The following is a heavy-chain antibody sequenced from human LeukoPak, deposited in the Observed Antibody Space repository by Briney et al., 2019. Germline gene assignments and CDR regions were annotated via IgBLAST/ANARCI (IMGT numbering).Heavy chain of an antibody. CDR1: GFTFSSYG. V-gene: IGHV3-23*01. J-gene: IGHJ1*01. CDR2: ISTSGGST. D-gene: IGHD2-15*01. CDR3: ARPTSFEGLVAAMEE. Sequence: PGGSLRLSCAASGFTFSSYGMSWVRQAPGKGLEWVSAISTSGGSTYYADSVKGRFTISRDNAKNSLYLQMNSLRAEDTAVYYCARPTSFEGLVAAMEEWGQGTLVTVSS.